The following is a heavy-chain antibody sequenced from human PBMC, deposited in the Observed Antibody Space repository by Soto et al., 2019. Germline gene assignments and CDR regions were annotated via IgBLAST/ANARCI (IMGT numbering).Heavy chain of an antibody. D-gene: IGHD2-15*01. CDR2: IGPYNGNT. Sequence: QVQLVQSGAEVKNPGASVRVSCKASGYTFNNYGISWVRHAPGQGLEWMGWIGPYNGNTDHAQNFQGRVTMTTDTSSNTAYMELKRLRSDVTSLYYCARCDCSVGSCYTGTHVDLWGGGTLVTVSS. CDR1: GYTFNNYG. CDR3: ARCDCSVGSCYTGTHVDL. J-gene: IGHJ2*01. V-gene: IGHV1-18*01.